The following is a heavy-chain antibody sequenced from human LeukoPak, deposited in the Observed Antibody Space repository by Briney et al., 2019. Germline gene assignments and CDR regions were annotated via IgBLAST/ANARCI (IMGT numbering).Heavy chain of an antibody. CDR2: ISGSGGST. J-gene: IGHJ4*02. Sequence: GGSLRLSCAASGFIFSSYAMSWVRQAPGKGLEWVSTISGSGGSTYYADSVKGRFTISRDNSKYTVYLQMNSLRAEDTAVYYCARHDSSGYYLFDYWGQGTLVSVSS. D-gene: IGHD3-22*01. V-gene: IGHV3-23*01. CDR1: GFIFSSYA. CDR3: ARHDSSGYYLFDY.